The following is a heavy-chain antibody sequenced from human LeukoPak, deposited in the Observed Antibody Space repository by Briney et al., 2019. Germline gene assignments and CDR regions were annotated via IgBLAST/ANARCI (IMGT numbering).Heavy chain of an antibody. CDR3: ARDLATIDGIAWYYFEN. CDR2: INPNTGGT. J-gene: IGHJ4*02. D-gene: IGHD5-12*01. V-gene: IGHV1-2*02. CDR1: GYTFTDHY. Sequence: ASVKVSCRASGYTFTDHYIHWVRQAPGQGFEWMGWINPNTGGTDYAQKFQDRIAISTYTSISTVYMELSRLKSDDTAQYYCARDLATIDGIAWYYFENWGQGTLVTVS.